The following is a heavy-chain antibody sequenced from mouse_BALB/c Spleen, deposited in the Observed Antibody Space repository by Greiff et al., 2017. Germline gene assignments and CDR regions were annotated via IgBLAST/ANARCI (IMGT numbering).Heavy chain of an antibody. D-gene: IGHD6-1*01. CDR3: ARWRQAWFAY. V-gene: IGHV3-2*02. J-gene: IGHJ3*01. Sequence: EVKLVESGPGLVKPSQSLSLTCTVTGYSITSDYAWNWIRQFPGNKLEWMGYISYSGSTSYNPSLKSRISITRDTSKNQFFLQLNSVTTEDTATYYCARWRQAWFAYWGQGTLVTVSA. CDR2: ISYSGST. CDR1: GYSITSDYA.